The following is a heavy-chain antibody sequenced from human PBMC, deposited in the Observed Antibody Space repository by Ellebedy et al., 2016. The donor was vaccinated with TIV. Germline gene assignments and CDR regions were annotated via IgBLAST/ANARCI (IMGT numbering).Heavy chain of an antibody. CDR1: GGTFSSYA. CDR2: IIPIFGTA. CDR3: ARDCSSPSCYTGLGIRDYLFDS. J-gene: IGHJ4*02. D-gene: IGHD2-2*02. Sequence: SVKVSCXASGGTFSSYAISWVRQAPGQGLEWMGGIIPIFGTANYAQKFQGRVTITADESTSTAYMELSSLRSDDTAVYYCARDCSSPSCYTGLGIRDYLFDSWGQGTLVTVSS. V-gene: IGHV1-69*13.